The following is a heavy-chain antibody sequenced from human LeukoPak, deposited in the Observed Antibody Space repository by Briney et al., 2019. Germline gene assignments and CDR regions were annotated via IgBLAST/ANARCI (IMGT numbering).Heavy chain of an antibody. CDR2: IRSKAYGGTT. CDR3: TRGSDPGY. J-gene: IGHJ4*02. V-gene: IGHV3-49*03. Sequence: GGXXRXXCTXXGXXFGDXAXXWFRQAPGKGLEWVGFIRSKAYGGTTEYAASVKGRFTISRDDSKSIAYLQMNSLKTEDTAVYYCTRGSDPGYWGQGTLVTVSS. CDR1: GXXFGDXA.